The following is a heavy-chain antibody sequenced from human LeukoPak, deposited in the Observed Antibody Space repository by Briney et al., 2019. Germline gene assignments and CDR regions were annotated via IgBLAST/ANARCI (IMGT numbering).Heavy chain of an antibody. Sequence: ASVKVSCKASGYTFTGYYMHWVRQAPGQGLEWMGWINPNSGGTNYAQKFQGRVTMTRDTSISTAYMELSRLRSDDTAVYYCARVGLPAAPDYTDVWGKGTTVTVPS. CDR3: ARVGLPAAPDYTDV. CDR1: GYTFTGYY. V-gene: IGHV1-2*02. D-gene: IGHD2-2*01. J-gene: IGHJ6*03. CDR2: INPNSGGT.